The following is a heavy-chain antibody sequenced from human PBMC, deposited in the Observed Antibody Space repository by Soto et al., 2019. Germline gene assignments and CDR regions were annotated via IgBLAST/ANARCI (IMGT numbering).Heavy chain of an antibody. CDR1: GFTFSSYG. V-gene: IGHV3-30*18. CDR2: ISYDGSNK. J-gene: IGHJ4*02. D-gene: IGHD3-9*01. CDR3: AKDRYDILTGYYNAPCLDY. Sequence: QVQPVESGGGVVQPGRSLRLSCAASGFTFSSYGMHWVRQAPGKGLEWVAVISYDGSNKYYADSVKGRFTISRDNSKNTLYLQMNSLRAEDTAVYYCAKDRYDILTGYYNAPCLDYWGQGTLVTVSS.